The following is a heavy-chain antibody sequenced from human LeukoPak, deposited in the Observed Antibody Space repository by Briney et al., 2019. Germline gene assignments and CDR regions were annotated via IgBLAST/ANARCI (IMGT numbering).Heavy chain of an antibody. V-gene: IGHV1-2*02. CDR2: INPNSGGT. J-gene: IGHJ4*02. Sequence: ASVKVSCKASGYTFTGYYMHWVRQAPGQGLEWMGWINPNSGGTNYAQKFQGRVTMTKDTSISTVYMELSRLRSDDTAVYYCVGDDYGDYYFDDWGQGTLVTVSP. CDR1: GYTFTGYY. CDR3: VGDDYGDYYFDD. D-gene: IGHD4-17*01.